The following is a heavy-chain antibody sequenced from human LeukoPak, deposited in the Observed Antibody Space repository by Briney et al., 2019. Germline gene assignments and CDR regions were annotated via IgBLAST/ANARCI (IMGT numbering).Heavy chain of an antibody. J-gene: IGHJ3*02. CDR1: GGSISGYY. CDR3: ASFRRQCGGDCYAFDI. D-gene: IGHD2-21*02. CDR2: IYTSGST. V-gene: IGHV4-4*07. Sequence: SETLSLTCTVSGGSISGYYWSWIRQPAGKGLEWIGRIYTSGSTTYNPSLKSRVTMSVDTSRNQFSLKLSSVTAADTAVYYCASFRRQCGGDCYAFDIWGQGTMVTVSS.